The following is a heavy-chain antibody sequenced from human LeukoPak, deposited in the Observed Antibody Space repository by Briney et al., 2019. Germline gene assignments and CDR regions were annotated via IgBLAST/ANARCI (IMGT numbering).Heavy chain of an antibody. CDR1: GGSISSYY. V-gene: IGHV4-59*01. Sequence: PSETLSLTCTVSGGSISSYYWSWIRQPPGKGLEWIGYIYYSGSTNYNPSLKSRATISVDTSKNQFSLKLSSVTAADTAVYYCARDRGQWLLNWFDPWGQGTLVTVSS. D-gene: IGHD6-19*01. CDR3: ARDRGQWLLNWFDP. J-gene: IGHJ5*02. CDR2: IYYSGST.